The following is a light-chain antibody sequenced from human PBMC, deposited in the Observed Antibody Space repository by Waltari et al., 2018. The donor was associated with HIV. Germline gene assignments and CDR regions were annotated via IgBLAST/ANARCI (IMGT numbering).Light chain of an antibody. J-gene: IGLJ3*02. V-gene: IGLV1-44*01. Sequence: QSVLTQPPSVSGTPGQNVTISCSGSSSNIGSNIVNWYQQRPGAAPKLLILTNGQRPSGVPDRFSGAKSGTSASLAISGLQSAEEADYYCAAWDDSLNGMFGGGTKLTVL. CDR1: SSNIGSNI. CDR2: TNG. CDR3: AAWDDSLNGM.